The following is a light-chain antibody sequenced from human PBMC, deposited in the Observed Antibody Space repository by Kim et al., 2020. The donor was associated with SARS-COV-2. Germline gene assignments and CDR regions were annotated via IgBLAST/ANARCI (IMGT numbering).Light chain of an antibody. CDR3: QHRRTWPLT. CDR1: QYIDNW. V-gene: IGKV3-11*01. Sequence: EIVLTQSPATLSLSPGERATLSCRASQYIDNWLAWYQQKPGQVPRLLIYDASNRATGIPARFSGSGSGTDFTLTISSLDPEDFAVYYCQHRRTWPLTFGQGTKLEI. CDR2: DAS. J-gene: IGKJ2*01.